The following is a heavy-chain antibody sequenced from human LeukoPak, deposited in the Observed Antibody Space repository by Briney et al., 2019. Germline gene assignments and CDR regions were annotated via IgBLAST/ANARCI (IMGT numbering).Heavy chain of an antibody. D-gene: IGHD3-9*01. Sequence: SQTLSLTCTVSGGSISSGGYYWSWIRRHPGKGLEWIVYIYYSGSTYYNPSLKSRVTISVDTSKNQFSLKLSSVTAADTAVYYCARDPVLRYFDWSRACCYYGMDVWGQGTTVTVSS. V-gene: IGHV4-31*03. J-gene: IGHJ6*02. CDR1: GGSISSGGYY. CDR3: ARDPVLRYFDWSRACCYYGMDV. CDR2: IYYSGST.